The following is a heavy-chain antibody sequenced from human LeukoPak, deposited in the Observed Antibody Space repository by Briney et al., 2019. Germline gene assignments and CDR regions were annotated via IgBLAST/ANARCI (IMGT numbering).Heavy chain of an antibody. CDR1: GGSFSGYY. CDR2: INHSGST. V-gene: IGHV4-34*01. J-gene: IGHJ5*02. D-gene: IGHD3-22*01. CDR3: AREDDSGGYLNWFDP. Sequence: SETLSLTCAVYGGSFSGYYWSWIRQPPGKGREWIGEINHSGSTNYNPSLKSRVTISVDTSKNQFSLKLSSVTAADTAVYYCAREDDSGGYLNWFDPWGQGTLVTVSS.